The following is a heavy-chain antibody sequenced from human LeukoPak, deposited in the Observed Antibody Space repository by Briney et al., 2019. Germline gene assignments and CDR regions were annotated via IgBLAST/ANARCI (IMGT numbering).Heavy chain of an antibody. J-gene: IGHJ4*02. CDR3: AKDPSIRGVIGIEYYFDY. D-gene: IGHD3-10*01. Sequence: GSLRLSCAASGFTFSNAWMSWVRQAPGKGLEWVGRIKSKTDGGTTDYAAPVKGRFTISRDDSKNTLYLQMNSLRAEDTAVYYCAKDPSIRGVIGIEYYFDYWGQGTLVTVSS. V-gene: IGHV3-15*01. CDR2: IKSKTDGGTT. CDR1: GFTFSNAW.